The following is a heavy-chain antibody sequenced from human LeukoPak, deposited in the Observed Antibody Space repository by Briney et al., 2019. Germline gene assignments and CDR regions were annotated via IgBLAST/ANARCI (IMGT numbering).Heavy chain of an antibody. V-gene: IGHV3-21*01. D-gene: IGHD2-15*01. CDR3: ARDLDCSGGSCNEYAFDI. CDR2: ISSSSSYI. J-gene: IGHJ3*02. Sequence: PGGSLRLSCAASGFTFSSYAMNWVRQAPGKGLEWVSSISSSSSYIYYADSVKGRFTISRDNAKNSLYLQMNSLRAEDTAVYYCARDLDCSGGSCNEYAFDIWGQGTMVTVSS. CDR1: GFTFSSYA.